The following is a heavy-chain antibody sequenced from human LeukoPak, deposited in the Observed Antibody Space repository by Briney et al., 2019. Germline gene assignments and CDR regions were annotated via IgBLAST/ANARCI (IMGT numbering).Heavy chain of an antibody. V-gene: IGHV3-9*01. J-gene: IGHJ4*02. CDR1: GFTFDDYA. CDR3: AKDKGSSSWYFSPFDY. Sequence: GGSLRLSCAASGFTFDDYAMHWVRQAPGKGLEWVSGISWNSGSIGYADSVKGRFTISRDNAKNSLYLQMNSLRAEDTALYYCAKDKGSSSWYFSPFDYWGQGTLVTVSS. CDR2: ISWNSGSI. D-gene: IGHD6-13*01.